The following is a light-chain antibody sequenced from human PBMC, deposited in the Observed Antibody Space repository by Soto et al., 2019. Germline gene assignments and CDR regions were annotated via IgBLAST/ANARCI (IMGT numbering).Light chain of an antibody. CDR1: QSVSGW. V-gene: IGKV1-5*01. CDR2: DAS. CDR3: QQYDSSWT. J-gene: IGKJ1*01. Sequence: IQIAQSPSTLSAYVGDTVTVPCRASQSVSGWLAWYQQKPGKDPKLLIYDASSLESGVPSRFSGSGSETEFTLTISSLQPEDFATYYCQQYDSSWTFGQGTKVDI.